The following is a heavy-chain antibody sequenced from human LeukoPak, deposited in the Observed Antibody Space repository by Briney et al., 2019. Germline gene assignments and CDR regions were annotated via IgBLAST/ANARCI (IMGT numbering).Heavy chain of an antibody. CDR3: ARDSDEVYCGGDCYHDFDY. D-gene: IGHD2-21*02. CDR2: IYSGGST. V-gene: IGHV3-53*01. J-gene: IGHJ4*02. CDR1: GFTVSSNY. Sequence: GGSLRLSCAASGFTVSSNYMSWVRQAPGKGLEWVSVIYSGGSTYYADSVKGRFTISRDNSKNTLYLQMNSLRAEDTAVYYCARDSDEVYCGGDCYHDFDYWGQGTLVTVSS.